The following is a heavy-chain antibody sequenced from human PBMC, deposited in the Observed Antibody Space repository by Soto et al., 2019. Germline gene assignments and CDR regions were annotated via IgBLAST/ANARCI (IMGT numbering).Heavy chain of an antibody. V-gene: IGHV3-49*05. CDR2: IRSKAYGGTT. CDR1: GFTFGDYA. D-gene: IGHD2-21*02. CDR3: TRDGVVVVTAIIY. J-gene: IGHJ4*02. Sequence: EVQLVESGGGLVKPGRSLRLSCTASGFTFGDYAMSWFHHAPGKGLEWVGFIRSKAYGGTTEYAASVKGRFTISRDDSKCIAYLQMNSLKTEDTAVYYCTRDGVVVVTAIIYWGQGTLVTVSS.